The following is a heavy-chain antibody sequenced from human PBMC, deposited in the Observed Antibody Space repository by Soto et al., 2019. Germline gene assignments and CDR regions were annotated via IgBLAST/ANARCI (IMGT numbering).Heavy chain of an antibody. CDR3: AKDGVRFLEWLPFYGMDV. CDR1: GFTFSSYG. Sequence: ESGGGVVQPGRSLRLSCAASGFTFSSYGMHWVRQAPGKGLEWVAVISYDGSNKYYADSVKGRFTISRDNSKNTLYLQMNSLRAEDTAVYYCAKDGVRFLEWLPFYGMDVWGQGTTVTVSS. CDR2: ISYDGSNK. V-gene: IGHV3-30*18. J-gene: IGHJ6*02. D-gene: IGHD3-3*01.